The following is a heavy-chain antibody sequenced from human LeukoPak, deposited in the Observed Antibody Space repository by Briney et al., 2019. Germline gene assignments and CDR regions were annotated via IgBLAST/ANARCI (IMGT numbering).Heavy chain of an antibody. V-gene: IGHV3-15*01. CDR3: TTGYDSSGYFREYYFDY. J-gene: IGHJ4*02. D-gene: IGHD3-22*01. CDR1: GFTFSNAW. Sequence: PGGSLRLSXAASGFTFSNAWMSWVRQAPGKGLEWVGRIKSKTDGGTTDYAAPVKGRFTISRDDSKNTLYLQMNTLKTEDTAVYYCTTGYDSSGYFREYYFDYWGQGTLVTVSS. CDR2: IKSKTDGGTT.